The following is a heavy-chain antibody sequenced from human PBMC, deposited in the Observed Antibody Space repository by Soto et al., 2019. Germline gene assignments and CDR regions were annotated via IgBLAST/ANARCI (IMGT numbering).Heavy chain of an antibody. Sequence: ASVKVSCKASGYTFTSYYMHWVRQAPGQGLEWMGIINPSGGSTSYAQKFQGRVTMTRDTSISTAYMELSRLRSDDTAVYYCARSTMSGHFDYWGQGTLVTVSS. CDR1: GYTFTSYY. V-gene: IGHV1-46*01. D-gene: IGHD3-10*02. J-gene: IGHJ4*02. CDR3: ARSTMSGHFDY. CDR2: INPSGGST.